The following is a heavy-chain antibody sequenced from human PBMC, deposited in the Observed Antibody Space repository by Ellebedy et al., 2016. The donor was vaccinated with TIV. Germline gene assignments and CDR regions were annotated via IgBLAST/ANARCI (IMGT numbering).Heavy chain of an antibody. J-gene: IGHJ4*02. D-gene: IGHD3-9*01. V-gene: IGHV3-30*19. CDR2: IWYDGSNK. Sequence: GGSLRLSXAASGFTFSSYGMHWVRQAPGKGLEWVAVIWYDGSNKYYADSVKGRFTISRDNSKNTLYLQMNSLRAEDTAVHYCARGLDILTGYCNYWGQGTLVTVSS. CDR1: GFTFSSYG. CDR3: ARGLDILTGYCNY.